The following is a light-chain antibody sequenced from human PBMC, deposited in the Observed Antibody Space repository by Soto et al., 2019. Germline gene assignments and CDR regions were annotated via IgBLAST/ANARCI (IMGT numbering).Light chain of an antibody. CDR3: QQGHNWPLT. V-gene: IGKV3-15*01. CDR1: QSISTE. J-gene: IGKJ2*01. Sequence: EIVMTQSPATLSVSPGERATLSCRASQSISTELAWYQQKPGQPPRLLIYSASTRATGVPARFTGSGSGSDFTLTISGLQSEDFAVYYCQQGHNWPLTFGQGTTLEI. CDR2: SAS.